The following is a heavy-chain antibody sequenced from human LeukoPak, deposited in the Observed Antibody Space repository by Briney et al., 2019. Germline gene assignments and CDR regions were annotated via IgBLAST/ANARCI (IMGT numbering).Heavy chain of an antibody. Sequence: PSEALSLTCAVSGESFSDYYWNWIRQPPGKGLEWIGEINHSGSTNYNPSLKSRVTISVDTSKNQFSLKLSSVTAADTAVYYCARGLRGYYDSSGTPGYWGQGTLVTVSS. CDR2: INHSGST. CDR1: GESFSDYY. CDR3: ARGLRGYYDSSGTPGY. V-gene: IGHV4-34*01. J-gene: IGHJ4*02. D-gene: IGHD3-22*01.